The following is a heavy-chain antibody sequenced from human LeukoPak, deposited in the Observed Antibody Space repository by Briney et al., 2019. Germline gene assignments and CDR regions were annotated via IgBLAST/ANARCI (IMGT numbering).Heavy chain of an antibody. D-gene: IGHD2/OR15-2a*01. J-gene: IGHJ5*01. CDR2: IRYDGHIE. Sequence: RGSLRLSCAGSGFTFTKYGLHWVRQAPGKGLEWLAFIRYDGHIEYSSDAVNGRFTISRDNSKYTLYLQMNSLIPEDTAVYYCAKDWSTTWSNWFDSWGQGTLVTVSS. CDR1: GFTFTKYG. CDR3: AKDWSTTWSNWFDS. V-gene: IGHV3-30*02.